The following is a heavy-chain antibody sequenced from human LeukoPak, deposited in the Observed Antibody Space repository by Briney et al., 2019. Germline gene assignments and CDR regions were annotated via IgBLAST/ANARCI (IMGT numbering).Heavy chain of an antibody. J-gene: IGHJ4*02. V-gene: IGHV4-59*01. CDR1: GGSISSYY. Sequence: PSETLSLTCTVSGGSISSYYWSWIRQPPGKGLEWIGYIYYSGSTNYNPSLKSRVTISVDTSKNQFSLKLSSVTAADTAVYYCARASGGWYGSSWGFDYWGQGTLVTVSS. D-gene: IGHD6-13*01. CDR3: ARASGGWYGSSWGFDY. CDR2: IYYSGST.